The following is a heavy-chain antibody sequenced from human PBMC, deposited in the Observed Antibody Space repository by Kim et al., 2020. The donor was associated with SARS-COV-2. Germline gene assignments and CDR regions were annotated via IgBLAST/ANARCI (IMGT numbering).Heavy chain of an antibody. CDR2: ISYDGSNK. D-gene: IGHD3-22*01. CDR3: AKDRTNYYDSSGPLTD. V-gene: IGHV3-30*18. J-gene: IGHJ4*02. Sequence: GGSLRLSCAASGFTFSSYGMHWVRQAPGKGLEWVAVISYDGSNKYYADSVKGRFTISRDNSKNTLYLQMNSLRAEDTAVYYCAKDRTNYYDSSGPLTDWGQGTLVTVSS. CDR1: GFTFSSYG.